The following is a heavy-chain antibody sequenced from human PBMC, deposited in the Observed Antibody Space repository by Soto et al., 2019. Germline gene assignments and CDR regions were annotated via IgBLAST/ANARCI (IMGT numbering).Heavy chain of an antibody. D-gene: IGHD1-1*01. V-gene: IGHV4-59*01. CDR2: IYYSGST. J-gene: IGHJ6*02. CDR3: ARVGRGWNDGSYYYGMDV. Sequence: PSETLSLTCTVSGGSISSYYWSWIRQPPGKXLEWIGYIYYSGSTNYNPSLKSRVTISVDTSKNQFSLKLSSVTAADTAVYYCARVGRGWNDGSYYYGMDVWGQGTTVTVFS. CDR1: GGSISSYY.